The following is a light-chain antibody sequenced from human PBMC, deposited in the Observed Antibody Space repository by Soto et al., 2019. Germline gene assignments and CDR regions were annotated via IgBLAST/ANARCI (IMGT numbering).Light chain of an antibody. V-gene: IGKV3-11*01. Sequence: EIVLTQSPATLFFSPGEIATLSCRASQSVSSYLAWYQQKPGQAPRLLIYDASNRATGIPARFSGSGSGTDFTLTISSLEPEDFAVYYCQQRSNWPLTFGGGTKVEIK. CDR3: QQRSNWPLT. CDR1: QSVSSY. J-gene: IGKJ4*01. CDR2: DAS.